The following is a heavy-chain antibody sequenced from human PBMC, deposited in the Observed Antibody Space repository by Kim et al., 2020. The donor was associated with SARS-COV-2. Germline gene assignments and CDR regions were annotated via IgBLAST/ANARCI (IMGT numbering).Heavy chain of an antibody. CDR2: INSDGSST. Sequence: GGSLRLSCAASGFTFSSYWMHWVRQAPGKGLVWVSRINSDGSSTSYADSVKGRFTISRDNAKNTLYLQMNSLRAEDTAVYYCARVRRTTVVTPPDYWGQGTLVTVSS. CDR3: ARVRRTTVVTPPDY. CDR1: GFTFSSYW. D-gene: IGHD4-17*01. J-gene: IGHJ4*02. V-gene: IGHV3-74*01.